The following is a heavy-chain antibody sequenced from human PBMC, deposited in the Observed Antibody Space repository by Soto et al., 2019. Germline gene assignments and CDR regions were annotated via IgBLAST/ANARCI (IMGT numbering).Heavy chain of an antibody. D-gene: IGHD3-10*01. V-gene: IGHV3-49*03. CDR2: IRRTAYGGTA. J-gene: IGHJ5*02. Sequence: PGGSLRLSCKGSGFIFRDYALSWFRQAPGKGLEWIGFIRRTAYGGTAESAASVEDRFSISRDDSKSLAYLQMNSLKVEDTAVYYCSRAVHSYGWGSYYNDLWGQGNLVTVSS. CDR1: GFIFRDYA. CDR3: SRAVHSYGWGSYYNDL.